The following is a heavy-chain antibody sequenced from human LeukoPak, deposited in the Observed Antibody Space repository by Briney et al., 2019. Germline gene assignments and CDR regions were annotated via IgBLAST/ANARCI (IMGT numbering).Heavy chain of an antibody. CDR1: GYTFTSYD. CDR2: MNPNSGNT. Sequence: ASVKVSCRASGYTFTSYDINWVRQATGQGLEWMGWMNPNSGNTGYAQKFQGRVTMTRNTSISTAYMELSSLRSEDTAVYYCARGRYYYDSSGLTIDIWGQGTMVTVSS. D-gene: IGHD3-22*01. V-gene: IGHV1-8*01. J-gene: IGHJ3*02. CDR3: ARGRYYYDSSGLTIDI.